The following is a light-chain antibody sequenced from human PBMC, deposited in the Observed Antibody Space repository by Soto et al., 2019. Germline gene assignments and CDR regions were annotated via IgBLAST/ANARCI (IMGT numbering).Light chain of an antibody. CDR3: SSYTTTSTYV. V-gene: IGLV2-14*01. CDR2: DVS. CDR1: SSDVGSYNY. J-gene: IGLJ1*01. Sequence: QSALTQPASVSGSPGQSITISCTGTSSDVGSYNYVSWYQQHPGKAPQVMIYDVSNRPSGVSYRFSGSKSGNTASLTISGLQAEDEADYYCSSYTTTSTYVFGTGTKLTVL.